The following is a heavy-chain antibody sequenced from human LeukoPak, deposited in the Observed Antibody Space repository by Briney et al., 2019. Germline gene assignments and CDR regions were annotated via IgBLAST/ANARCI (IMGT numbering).Heavy chain of an antibody. D-gene: IGHD2-2*02. V-gene: IGHV1-2*02. CDR3: ARWGGYCSSTSCYTGFDY. Sequence: ASVKVSCKASGYTFTGYYMHWVRQAPGQGLEWMGWIDPNSGGTNYAQKFQGRVTMTRDTSISTAYMELSRLRSDDTAVYYCARWGGYCSSTSCYTGFDYWGQGTLVTVSS. CDR2: IDPNSGGT. CDR1: GYTFTGYY. J-gene: IGHJ4*02.